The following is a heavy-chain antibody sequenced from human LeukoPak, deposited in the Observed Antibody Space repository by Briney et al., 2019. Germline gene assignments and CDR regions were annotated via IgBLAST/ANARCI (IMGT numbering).Heavy chain of an antibody. V-gene: IGHV3-23*01. CDR1: GFTFSSYA. J-gene: IGHJ6*02. Sequence: GGSLRLSCAASGFTFSSYAMTWVRQAPGKGLEWVSAISGSGGNTYYADSMKGRFTISRDNSKNTLYLQMNSLRAEDTAVYYCAKGLVGGSGYYYYYGMDVWGQGTTVTVSS. D-gene: IGHD3-9*01. CDR3: AKGLVGGSGYYYYYGMDV. CDR2: ISGSGGNT.